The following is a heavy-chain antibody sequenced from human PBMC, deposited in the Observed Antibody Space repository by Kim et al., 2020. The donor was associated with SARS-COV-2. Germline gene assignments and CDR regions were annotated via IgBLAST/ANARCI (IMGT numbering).Heavy chain of an antibody. CDR3: AKCPPGWNYYFDY. J-gene: IGHJ4*02. CDR1: GFTFSSYG. CDR2: IWYDGSNK. Sequence: GGSLRLSCAASGFTFSSYGMHWVRQAPGKGLEWVAVIWYDGSNKYYADSVKGRFTISRDNSKNTLYLQMNSLRAEDTAVYYCAKCPPGWNYYFDYWGQGTLVTVSS. V-gene: IGHV3-33*06. D-gene: IGHD3-9*01.